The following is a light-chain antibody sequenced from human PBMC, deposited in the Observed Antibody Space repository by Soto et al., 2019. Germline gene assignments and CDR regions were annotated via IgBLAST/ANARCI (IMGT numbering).Light chain of an antibody. V-gene: IGKV3-15*01. CDR2: AVS. J-gene: IGKJ2*01. CDR1: QSVSSN. Sequence: EIVMTQSPATLSVSQGERATLSCRASQSVSSNLAWFQQKPGQAPRLLLYAVSTRATGVPGRFSGSGSGTEFTLTSSSLQSEDSAVYYWQQHNHWPSFGQGTKLEIK. CDR3: QQHNHWPS.